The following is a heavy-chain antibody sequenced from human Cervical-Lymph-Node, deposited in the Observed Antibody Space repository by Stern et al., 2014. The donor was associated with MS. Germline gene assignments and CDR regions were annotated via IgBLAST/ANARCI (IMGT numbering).Heavy chain of an antibody. Sequence: QVQLVQSGGGLVKPGGSLRLSCAASGFTFRDYYMTWIRQAPGKGLEWVSYISTSGSTIYYADSVKGRFTISRDNAKNSLYLQMNSLRAEDTAVYYCARVDTGDWNWYFDLWGRGTLVTVSS. CDR1: GFTFRDYY. J-gene: IGHJ2*01. CDR3: ARVDTGDWNWYFDL. V-gene: IGHV3-11*01. CDR2: ISTSGSTI. D-gene: IGHD7-27*01.